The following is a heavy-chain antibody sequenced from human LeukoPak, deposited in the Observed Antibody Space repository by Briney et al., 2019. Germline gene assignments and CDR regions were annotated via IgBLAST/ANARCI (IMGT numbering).Heavy chain of an antibody. CDR1: GGTFSSYA. V-gene: IGHV1-69*01. D-gene: IGHD2-15*01. CDR2: IIPIFGTA. Sequence: SVKVSCKASGGTFSSYAISWVRQAPGQGLEWMGGIIPIFGTANYAQKFQGRATITADESTSTAYMELSSLRSEDTAVYYCAAYCSGGSCHGVFDYWGQGTLVTVSS. J-gene: IGHJ4*02. CDR3: AAYCSGGSCHGVFDY.